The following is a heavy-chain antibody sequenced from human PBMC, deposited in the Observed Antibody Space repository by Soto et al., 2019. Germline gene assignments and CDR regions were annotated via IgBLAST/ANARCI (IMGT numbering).Heavy chain of an antibody. CDR2: IREDGGEE. D-gene: IGHD5-12*01. V-gene: IGHV3-7*01. CDR1: GFAFNMYW. Sequence: VQLVESGGGLVQPGGSLRLSCAASGFAFNMYWMSWVRQAPGKGLEWVANIREDGGEEYYVNSVNGRFSISRDNAKNSLFLQMNSLRDEDTAMYYCVRDGYIGYDGAFDIWGQGTRVTVSS. J-gene: IGHJ3*02. CDR3: VRDGYIGYDGAFDI.